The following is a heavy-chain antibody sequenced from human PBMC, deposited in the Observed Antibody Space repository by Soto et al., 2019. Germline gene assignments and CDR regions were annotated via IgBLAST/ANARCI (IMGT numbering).Heavy chain of an antibody. CDR1: GFTFATYA. Sequence: PGGSLRLSCAASGFTFATYAMTWVRQAPGKGLEWVSSIGGSGGSTYYADSVKGRFTISRDNSKNTLYLQMNSLRAEDTALYYCAKDHIGCSGGASYSGNFDSWGQGTLVTVSS. V-gene: IGHV3-23*01. D-gene: IGHD2-15*01. J-gene: IGHJ4*02. CDR3: AKDHIGCSGGASYSGNFDS. CDR2: IGGSGGST.